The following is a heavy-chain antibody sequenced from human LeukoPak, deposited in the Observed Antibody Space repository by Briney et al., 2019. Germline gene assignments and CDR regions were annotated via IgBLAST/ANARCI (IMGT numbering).Heavy chain of an antibody. J-gene: IGHJ3*02. CDR3: ARGGGYSYGFNAFDI. D-gene: IGHD5-18*01. CDR1: GGTFSSYA. CDR2: IIPIFGTA. Sequence: SVKVSCKASGGTFSSYAISWVRQAPGQGLGWMGGIIPIFGTANYAQKFQGRVTITADESTSTAYMELSSLRSEDTAVYYCARGGGYSYGFNAFDIWGQGTMVTVSS. V-gene: IGHV1-69*01.